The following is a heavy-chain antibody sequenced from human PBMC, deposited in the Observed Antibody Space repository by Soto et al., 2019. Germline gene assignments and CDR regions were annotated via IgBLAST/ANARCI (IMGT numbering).Heavy chain of an antibody. D-gene: IGHD5-12*01. V-gene: IGHV4-31*03. CDR1: GGSISSGGYY. CDR3: ASQMRLGWLRFDY. J-gene: IGHJ4*02. Sequence: QVQLQESCPGLVKPSQPLSLTCTVSGGSISSGGYYWSWIRQHPGKGLEWIGYIDYSGSTYYNPSLKSRVTISVDSTKNQFSLKLSSVTAAATAVYYCASQMRLGWLRFDYWGQGTLVTVSS. CDR2: IDYSGST.